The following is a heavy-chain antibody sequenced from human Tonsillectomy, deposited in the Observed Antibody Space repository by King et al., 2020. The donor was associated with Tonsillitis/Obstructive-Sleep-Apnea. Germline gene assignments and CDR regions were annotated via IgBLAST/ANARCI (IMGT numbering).Heavy chain of an antibody. CDR2: ISSSGSTI. D-gene: IGHD1-26*01. Sequence: VQLVESGGGLVQPGGSLRLSCAASGFTFSSYEMNWVRQAPGKGLEWVSYISSSGSTIYYADSVKGRFTISRDNAKNSLYLQMNSLRAEDTAVYYCARNFVVGATFYYYYGMAVWGQGTTVTVSS. J-gene: IGHJ6*02. CDR3: ARNFVVGATFYYYYGMAV. CDR1: GFTFSSYE. V-gene: IGHV3-48*03.